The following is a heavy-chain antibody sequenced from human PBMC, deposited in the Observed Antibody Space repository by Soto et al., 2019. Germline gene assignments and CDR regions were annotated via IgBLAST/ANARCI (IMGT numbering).Heavy chain of an antibody. CDR3: ARRSSGRLTTAWAPLDW. CDR2: IKQDGSEK. J-gene: IGHJ4*02. CDR1: GFTFTTYW. Sequence: PGESRKISCAASGFTFTTYWMTWVRQAPGKGLEWVANIKQDGSEKFYVGSVRGRFTISRDNAKNSMYLQMNSLRAEDTAVYYCARRSSGRLTTAWAPLDWWGQGTLVTVSS. D-gene: IGHD2-15*01. V-gene: IGHV3-7*03.